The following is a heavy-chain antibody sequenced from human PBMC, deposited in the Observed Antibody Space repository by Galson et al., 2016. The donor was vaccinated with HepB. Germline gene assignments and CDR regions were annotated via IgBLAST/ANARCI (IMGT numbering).Heavy chain of an antibody. CDR3: ARDLPQYDGTGFSPYWFFDL. CDR1: GYTFTTYF. J-gene: IGHJ2*01. V-gene: IGHV1-46*01. D-gene: IGHD3-22*01. CDR2: INPRDGTT. Sequence: SVKVSCKASGYTFTTYFMHWVRQAPGQGLEWMGIINPRDGTTSYAQKFQGRVTMTRDTSTSTVYMEVNSLTSEDTAVYYCARDLPQYDGTGFSPYWFFDLWGRGTLVTVSS.